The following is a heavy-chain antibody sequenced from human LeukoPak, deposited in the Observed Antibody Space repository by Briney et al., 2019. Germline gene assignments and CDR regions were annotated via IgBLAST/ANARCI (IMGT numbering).Heavy chain of an antibody. J-gene: IGHJ4*02. Sequence: PSETLSLTCTVSGGSISSSSYYWGWIRQPPGKGLEWIGSIYYSGSTYYNPSLKSRVTISVDTSKNQFSLKLSSVTAADTAVYYCAREGSSGYYPHYYFEYWDQGTLVTVFS. CDR1: GGSISSSSYY. CDR2: IYYSGST. V-gene: IGHV4-39*07. D-gene: IGHD3-22*01. CDR3: AREGSSGYYPHYYFEY.